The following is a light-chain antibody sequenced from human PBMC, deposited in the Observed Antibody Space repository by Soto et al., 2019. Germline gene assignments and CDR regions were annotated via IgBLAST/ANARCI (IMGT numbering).Light chain of an antibody. J-gene: IGLJ3*02. CDR3: FSYAGSTTFM. V-gene: IGLV2-23*03. CDR1: SSDVGTYNL. Sequence: QSVLTQPASVSGSPGQSITISCTGTSSDVGTYNLVSWYQQHPGKAPKLMIYEGSKRPSGVSNRFSGSKSGNTASLTISGLQAEDEADYYCFSYAGSTTFMFGGGTQLTVL. CDR2: EGS.